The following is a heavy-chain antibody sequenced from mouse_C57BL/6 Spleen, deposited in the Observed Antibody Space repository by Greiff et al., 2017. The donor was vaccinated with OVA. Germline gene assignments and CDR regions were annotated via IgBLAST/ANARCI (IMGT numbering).Heavy chain of an antibody. CDR3: ARSEDGYHWYFDV. CDR2: ISYSGST. D-gene: IGHD2-3*01. J-gene: IGHJ1*03. Sequence: EVKLMESGPGLAKPSQTLSLTCSVTGYSITSDYWNWIRKFPGNKLEYMGYISYSGSTYYNPSLKSRISITRDTSKNQYYLQLNSVTTEDTATYYCARSEDGYHWYFDVWGTGTTVTVSS. V-gene: IGHV3-8*01. CDR1: GYSITSDY.